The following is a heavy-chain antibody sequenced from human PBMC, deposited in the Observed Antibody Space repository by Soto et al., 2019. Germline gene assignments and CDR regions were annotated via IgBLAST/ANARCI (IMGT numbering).Heavy chain of an antibody. Sequence: SETLSLTCTIYGGSISPYSWTWIRQSPGKVLEWIGYVSHSGRTFYTPSLKSRHTMSLDTSRSQFSLRLNSVSAADTAVYYCARLLGGYDDYGGWFAPWGQGTLVT. CDR1: GGSISPYS. CDR3: ARLLGGYDDYGGWFAP. CDR2: VSHSGRT. V-gene: IGHV4-59*01. D-gene: IGHD4-17*01. J-gene: IGHJ5*02.